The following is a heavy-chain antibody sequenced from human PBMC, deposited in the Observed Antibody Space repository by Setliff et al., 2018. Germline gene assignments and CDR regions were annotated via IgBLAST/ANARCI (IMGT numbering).Heavy chain of an antibody. CDR3: ARDHCSSTSCYDFSSYGMDV. J-gene: IGHJ6*02. Sequence: PGGSLRLSCAASGFTFSSYSMNWVRQAPGKGLEWVSYISSSSSTIYYADSVKGRFTISRDNAKNSLYLQMNSLRAEGTAVYYCARDHCSSTSCYDFSSYGMDVWGQGTTVTVSS. D-gene: IGHD2-2*01. CDR1: GFTFSSYS. V-gene: IGHV3-48*04. CDR2: ISSSSSTI.